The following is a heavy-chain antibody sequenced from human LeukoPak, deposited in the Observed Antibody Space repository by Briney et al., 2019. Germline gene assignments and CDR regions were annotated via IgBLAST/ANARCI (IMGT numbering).Heavy chain of an antibody. CDR3: AKRAGGYSHPYDY. CDR1: GFSFSDYD. Sequence: PGGSLRLSCAASGFSFSDYDIHWVRLAPGKGLEWVTFIRYDGSNTYAESVKGRFTISRDNSKNTLYLQMNSLRAEDTAVYYCAKRAGGYSHPYDYWGQGILVTVSS. V-gene: IGHV3-30*02. J-gene: IGHJ4*02. CDR2: IRYDGSNT. D-gene: IGHD4-23*01.